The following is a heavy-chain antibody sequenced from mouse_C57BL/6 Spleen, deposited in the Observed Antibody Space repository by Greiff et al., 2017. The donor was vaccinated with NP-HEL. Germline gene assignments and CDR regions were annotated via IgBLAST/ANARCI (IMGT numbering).Heavy chain of an antibody. Sequence: EVMLVESGGGLVKPGGSLKLSCAASGFTFSSYAMSWVRQTPDKRLEWVATISDGGSYTYYPDNVKGRFTISRDNAKNNLYLQMSHLKSEDTAMYYCARDYDYDVVWFAYWGQGTLVTVSA. V-gene: IGHV5-4*03. CDR2: ISDGGSYT. D-gene: IGHD2-4*01. J-gene: IGHJ3*01. CDR1: GFTFSSYA. CDR3: ARDYDYDVVWFAY.